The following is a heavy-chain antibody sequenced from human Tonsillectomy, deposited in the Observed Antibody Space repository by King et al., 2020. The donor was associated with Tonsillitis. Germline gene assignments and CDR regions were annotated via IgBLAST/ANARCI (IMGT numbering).Heavy chain of an antibody. Sequence: QLQESGPGLVKPSQTLSLTCTVSGGSISSGSYYWSWIRQPAGKGLEWIGRIHISGSTYYNPSLKSRVTMSVDTSKNQFSLKLTSVTAADTAVYYCARDHYDFWSWLAWGQGTLVTVSS. CDR1: GGSISSGSYY. CDR3: ARDHYDFWSWLA. D-gene: IGHD3-3*01. J-gene: IGHJ5*02. V-gene: IGHV4-61*02. CDR2: IHISGST.